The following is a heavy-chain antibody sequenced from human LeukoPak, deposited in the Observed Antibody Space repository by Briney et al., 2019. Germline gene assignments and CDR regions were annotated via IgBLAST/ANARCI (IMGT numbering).Heavy chain of an antibody. J-gene: IGHJ4*02. Sequence: GASGKVSCKASGYTFTNYYMDLMRQAPAQGLERMGIINLSGGSTTYAQKFQGRVTMTRDTSTSTVYMELSGLTSEDTAAYYCARESDIAVAGTGFDYWGQGTLVTVSS. CDR2: INLSGGST. CDR3: ARESDIAVAGTGFDY. V-gene: IGHV1-46*01. CDR1: GYTFTNYY. D-gene: IGHD6-19*01.